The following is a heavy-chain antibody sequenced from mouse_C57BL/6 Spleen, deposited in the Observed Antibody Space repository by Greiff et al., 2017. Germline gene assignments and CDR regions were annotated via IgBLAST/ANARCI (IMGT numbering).Heavy chain of an antibody. CDR1: GFSLTSYG. D-gene: IGHD2-4*01. Sequence: QVQLQQSGPGLAQPSQSLSITCTVSGFSLTSYGVHWVRPSPGRGLEWLGVIWRGGSTDYNAAFMSILSITTYNSKSQVFFKMNSLQADDTAIYYCAKNGEDYDGCAYWGQGTLVTVSA. CDR3: AKNGEDYDGCAY. J-gene: IGHJ3*01. V-gene: IGHV2-5*01. CDR2: IWRGGST.